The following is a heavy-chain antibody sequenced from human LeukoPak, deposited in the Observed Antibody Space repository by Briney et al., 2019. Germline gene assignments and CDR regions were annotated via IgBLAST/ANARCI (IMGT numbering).Heavy chain of an antibody. CDR1: GGSISSGGYY. Sequence: PSETLSLPCTVSGGSISSGGYYWSWIRQHPGKGLEWIGYISYSGSTYYNPSLKSRVSLSVDTSKNHFSLKLSSVTAADTAVYYCARASRIVVLPAASLNWVDPWGQGTLVTVSS. J-gene: IGHJ5*02. V-gene: IGHV4-31*03. D-gene: IGHD2-2*01. CDR3: ARASRIVVLPAASLNWVDP. CDR2: ISYSGST.